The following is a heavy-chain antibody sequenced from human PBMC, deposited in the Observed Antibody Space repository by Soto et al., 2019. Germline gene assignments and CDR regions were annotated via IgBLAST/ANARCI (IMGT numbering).Heavy chain of an antibody. V-gene: IGHV3-48*04. D-gene: IGHD3-10*01. CDR2: ISSSGLTT. J-gene: IGHJ5*01. CDR1: GFAFSRYW. Sequence: GGSLRLSCTASGFAFSRYWMHWVRQAPGKGLVWVSYISSSGLTTYYADFAEGRFTISRDNAKDSLYLHLNSLRVGDTAVYYCARYGTRGDWWGLGTQVTV. CDR3: ARYGTRGDW.